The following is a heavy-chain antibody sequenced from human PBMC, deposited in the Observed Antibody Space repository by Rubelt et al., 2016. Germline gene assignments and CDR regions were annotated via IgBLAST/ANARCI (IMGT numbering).Heavy chain of an antibody. CDR2: GST. V-gene: IGHV3-23*01. Sequence: GSTYYADSVKGRFTISRDNSKNTLYLQMNSLRAEDTAVYYCAKDSVGATAARPIAEYFQHWGQGTLVTVSS. D-gene: IGHD1-26*01. J-gene: IGHJ1*01. CDR3: AKDSVGATAARPIAEYFQH.